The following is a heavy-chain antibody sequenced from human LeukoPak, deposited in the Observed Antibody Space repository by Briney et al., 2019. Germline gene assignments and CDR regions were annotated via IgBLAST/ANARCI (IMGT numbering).Heavy chain of an antibody. CDR3: TRLWGDCGGDCYSHDF. CDR1: GFTFSGSV. J-gene: IGHJ4*02. CDR2: IRSQANSYAT. V-gene: IGHV3-73*01. Sequence: GGSLKLSCATSGFTFSGSVMHWVRQASGRGLEWVGRIRSQANSYATAYAASVRGRFTISRDDSRNTAYLQMNSLRTEDSAVYYCTRLWGDCGGDCYSHDFWGQGTLVTVSS. D-gene: IGHD2-21*02.